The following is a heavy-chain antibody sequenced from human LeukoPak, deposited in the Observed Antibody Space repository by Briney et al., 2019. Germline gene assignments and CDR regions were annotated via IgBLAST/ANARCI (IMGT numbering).Heavy chain of an antibody. Sequence: ASVKVSCKASGYTFTSYGISWVRQAPGQGLEWMGWISAYNGNTNYAQKLQGRVTMTTDTSTSTAYMELRSLRSDDTAVYYCARGTVSGSYQYYYYYYMDVWGRGTTVTISS. V-gene: IGHV1-18*01. CDR1: GYTFTSYG. D-gene: IGHD1-26*01. CDR2: ISAYNGNT. CDR3: ARGTVSGSYQYYYYYYMDV. J-gene: IGHJ6*03.